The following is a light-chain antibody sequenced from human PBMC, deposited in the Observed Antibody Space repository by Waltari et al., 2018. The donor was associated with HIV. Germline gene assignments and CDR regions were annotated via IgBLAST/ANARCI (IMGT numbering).Light chain of an antibody. CDR1: QNIYSF. J-gene: IGKJ3*01. CDR2: AAS. CDR3: LQTDTSPLT. Sequence: DIQMTQSPSSLSASVGDRVTITCRASQNIYSFLNWYQQQPGKAPKLLIYAASRLPSGVPSRVSGSGSGTDFTLTISNLQPEDFATYYCLQTDTSPLTFGPGTKVDIK. V-gene: IGKV1-39*01.